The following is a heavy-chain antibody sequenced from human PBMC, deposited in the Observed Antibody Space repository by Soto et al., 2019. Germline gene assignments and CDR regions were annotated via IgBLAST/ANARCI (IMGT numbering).Heavy chain of an antibody. D-gene: IGHD1-1*01. J-gene: IGHJ5*02. CDR3: PRGGGTTAALKGWLDP. V-gene: IGHV3-21*01. CDR2: ISSRSTYI. CDR1: GCTFDSHG. Sequence: PGGSLRLSCAASGCTFDSHGMSCVRQAPREGLEWVSSISSRSTYIYYADSVKGRFTVSRDNAENSLYLQMNSMRAEDTAVYYCPRGGGTTAALKGWLDPWGQGTQVTVSS.